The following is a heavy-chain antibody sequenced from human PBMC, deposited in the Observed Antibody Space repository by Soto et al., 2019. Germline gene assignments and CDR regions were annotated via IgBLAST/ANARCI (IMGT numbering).Heavy chain of an antibody. J-gene: IGHJ4*02. V-gene: IGHV1-2*02. Sequence: GASVKVSCKASGYSFTDYHIHWVRQAPGQGLEWMGWINPNSGGTKSAEKFQGRVTMTRDTSISTAYMELSRLTSDDTAVYYCASAAVTGTAGLDFWGQGTQVTV. CDR2: INPNSGGT. CDR1: GYSFTDYH. CDR3: ASAAVTGTAGLDF. D-gene: IGHD6-19*01.